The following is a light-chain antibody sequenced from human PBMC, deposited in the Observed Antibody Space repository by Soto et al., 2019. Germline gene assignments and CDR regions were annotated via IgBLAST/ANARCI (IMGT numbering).Light chain of an antibody. CDR3: AAWDDSLNGYV. J-gene: IGLJ1*01. CDR1: SSNIGSST. Sequence: QSVLTQPPSASGTPGQMVTISCSGSSSNIGSSTVNWYQQLPGTAPKLLIYSNNQRPSGVPDRFSGSKSGTSASLAISGLQSEDEADYYCAAWDDSLNGYVIGTGTKLTVL. CDR2: SNN. V-gene: IGLV1-44*01.